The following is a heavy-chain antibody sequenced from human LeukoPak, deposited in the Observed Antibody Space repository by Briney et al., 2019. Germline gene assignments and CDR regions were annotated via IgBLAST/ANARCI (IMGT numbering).Heavy chain of an antibody. CDR3: AKGGRVGGGITMIRGVRNFYYYMDV. V-gene: IGHV4-38-2*02. J-gene: IGHJ6*03. Sequence: SETLSLTCTVSGYSISSGYYWGWIRQPPGKGLEWIGSICHSGRTFYNPSLKSRVTISVDTSKNQFSLKLTSVTAADTAVYYCAKGGRVGGGITMIRGVRNFYYYMDVWGKGTTVIISS. D-gene: IGHD3-10*01. CDR2: ICHSGRT. CDR1: GYSISSGYY.